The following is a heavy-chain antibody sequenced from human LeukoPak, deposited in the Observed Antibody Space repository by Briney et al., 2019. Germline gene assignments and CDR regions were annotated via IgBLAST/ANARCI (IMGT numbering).Heavy chain of an antibody. CDR1: GFTVSSNY. CDR3: ARASYTNGFWSGYYDFDY. D-gene: IGHD3-3*01. V-gene: IGHV3-66*02. J-gene: IGHJ4*02. Sequence: GGSLRLSCAASGFTVSSNYMSWVRQAPGKGLEWVSVIYSGGSTYYADSVKGRFTISRDNSKNTLYLQMNSLRAEDTAVYYCARASYTNGFWSGYYDFDYWGQGTLVTVSS. CDR2: IYSGGST.